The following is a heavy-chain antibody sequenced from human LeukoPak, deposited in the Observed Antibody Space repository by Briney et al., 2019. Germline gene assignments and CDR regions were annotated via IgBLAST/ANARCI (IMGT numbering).Heavy chain of an antibody. CDR2: ISYDGSNK. CDR3: AKDSNPYSSGWLLFDY. J-gene: IGHJ4*02. Sequence: GGSLRLSCAASGFTFSSYGMHWVRQAPGKGLEWVAVISYDGSNKYYADSVKGRFTISRDNSKNTLYLQMNSLRAEGTAVYYCAKDSNPYSSGWLLFDYWGQGTLVTVSS. V-gene: IGHV3-30*18. D-gene: IGHD6-19*01. CDR1: GFTFSSYG.